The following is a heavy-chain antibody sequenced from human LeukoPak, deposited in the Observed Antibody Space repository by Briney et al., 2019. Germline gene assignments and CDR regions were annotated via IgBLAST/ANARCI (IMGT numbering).Heavy chain of an antibody. D-gene: IGHD6-19*01. CDR3: AKDPVYSSGSDLDY. V-gene: IGHV3-23*01. CDR2: ISGSGGST. J-gene: IGHJ4*02. CDR1: GFTFSSYA. Sequence: GGSLRLSCAASGFTFSSYAMSWVRQAPGKGLEWVSAISGSGGSTYYADSVKGRFTNSRDNSKNTLYLQMNSLRAEDTAVYYCAKDPVYSSGSDLDYWGQGTLVTVSS.